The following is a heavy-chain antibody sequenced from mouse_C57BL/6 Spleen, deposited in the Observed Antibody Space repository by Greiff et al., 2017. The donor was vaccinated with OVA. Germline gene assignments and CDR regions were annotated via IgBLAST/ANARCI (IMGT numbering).Heavy chain of an antibody. CDR1: GYTFTSYW. V-gene: IGHV1-69*01. CDR2: IDPSDSYT. CDR3: ARDYGSSYGRFAY. Sequence: QVHVKQPGAELVMPGASVKLSCKASGYTFTSYWMHWVKQRPGQGLEWIGEIDPSDSYTNYNQKFKGKSTLTVAKSSSTAYMQLSSLTSEDSAVYYCARDYGSSYGRFAYWGQGTLVTVSA. D-gene: IGHD1-1*01. J-gene: IGHJ3*01.